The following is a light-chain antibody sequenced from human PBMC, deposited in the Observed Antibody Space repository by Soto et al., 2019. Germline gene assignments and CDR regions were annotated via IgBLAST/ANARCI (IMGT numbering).Light chain of an antibody. V-gene: IGLV1-40*01. CDR1: SSNIGAGYD. CDR2: GNT. CDR3: QSYDSTLSARYV. J-gene: IGLJ1*01. Sequence: QSVLTQPPSVSGAPGQRVTISCTGSSSNIGAGYDVDWYQHLPGTAPKFLIYGNTNRPSGVPDRFSGSKSGTSASLAITGLQVEDEADYYCQSYDSTLSARYVFGTGTKVTVL.